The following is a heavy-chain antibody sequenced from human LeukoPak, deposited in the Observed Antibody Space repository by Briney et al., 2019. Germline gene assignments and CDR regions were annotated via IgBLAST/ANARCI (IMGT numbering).Heavy chain of an antibody. D-gene: IGHD6-19*01. V-gene: IGHV1-69*05. J-gene: IGHJ6*03. CDR1: GGTFSSYA. Sequence: SVKVSCKASGGTFSSYAISWVRQAPGQGLEWMRGIIPIFGTANYAQKFQGRVTITTDESTSTAYMELSSLRSEDTAVYYCAVAVAGNYYYYMDVWGKGTTVTVSS. CDR3: AVAVAGNYYYYMDV. CDR2: IIPIFGTA.